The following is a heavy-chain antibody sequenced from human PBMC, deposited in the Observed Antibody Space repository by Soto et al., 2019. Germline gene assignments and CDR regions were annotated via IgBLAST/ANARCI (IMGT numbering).Heavy chain of an antibody. D-gene: IGHD2-2*01. Sequence: PGGSLRLSCAASGFTFSSYAMHWVRQAPGKGLEWVAVISYDGSNKYYADSVKGRFTISRDNSKNTLYLQMNSLRAEDTAVYYCARAGAVPAAISSYYYYYYGMDVWGQGTTVTVSS. CDR2: ISYDGSNK. CDR1: GFTFSSYA. CDR3: ARAGAVPAAISSYYYYYYGMDV. V-gene: IGHV3-30-3*01. J-gene: IGHJ6*02.